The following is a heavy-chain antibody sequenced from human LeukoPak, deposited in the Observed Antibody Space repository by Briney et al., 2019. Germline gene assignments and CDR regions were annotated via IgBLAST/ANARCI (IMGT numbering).Heavy chain of an antibody. Sequence: ASEKVSCKASGYTFTCYDINWVRQATGQGLEWMGWMNPHSSNTGYARKFQGRVTITRNTSISTAYMELSSLRSEATAVYYCASRTRTGAFDIWGQGTMVTVSS. D-gene: IGHD4-17*01. V-gene: IGHV1-8*01. CDR1: GYTFTCYD. J-gene: IGHJ3*02. CDR2: MNPHSSNT. CDR3: ASRTRTGAFDI.